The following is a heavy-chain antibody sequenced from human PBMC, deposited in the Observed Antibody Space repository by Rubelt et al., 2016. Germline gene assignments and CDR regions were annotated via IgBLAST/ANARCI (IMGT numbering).Heavy chain of an antibody. V-gene: IGHV3-21*01. CDR1: GFTFSSYA. CDR3: ARAIAAAGPQQWEPKAFDY. Sequence: GSLRLSCAASGFTFSSYAMSWVRQAPGKGLEWVSSISSSSSYIYYADSVKGRFTISRDNAKNSLYLQMNSLRAEDTAVYYCARAIAAAGPQQWEPKAFDYWGQGTLVTVSS. J-gene: IGHJ4*02. CDR2: ISSSSSYI. D-gene: IGHD6-13*01.